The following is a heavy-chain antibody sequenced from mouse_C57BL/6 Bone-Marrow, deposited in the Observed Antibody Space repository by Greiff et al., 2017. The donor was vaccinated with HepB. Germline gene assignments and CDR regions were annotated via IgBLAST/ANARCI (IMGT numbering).Heavy chain of an antibody. V-gene: IGHV1-82*01. CDR2: IYPGDGDT. Sequence: VQLKESGPELVKPGASVKISCKASGYAFSSSWMNWVKQRPGKGLEWIGRIYPGDGDTNYNGKFKGKATLTADKSSSTAYMQLSSLTSEDSAVYFCARMATGTAWFAYWGQGTLVTVSA. CDR1: GYAFSSSW. D-gene: IGHD4-1*02. J-gene: IGHJ3*01. CDR3: ARMATGTAWFAY.